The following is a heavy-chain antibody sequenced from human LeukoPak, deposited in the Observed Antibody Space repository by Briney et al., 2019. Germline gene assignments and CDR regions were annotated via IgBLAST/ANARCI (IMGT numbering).Heavy chain of an antibody. CDR1: GFTFSGST. D-gene: IGHD2-21*02. Sequence: GGSLRLSCAASGFTFSGSTMQWVRQASGKGLEWVGRIRGKAKNYATAFAASVQGRFTISRDDAKNAVYLQMNSLRAEDTAVYYCARGPMNLADCGGDCYSLYDPWGQGTLVTVSS. CDR2: IRGKAKNYAT. J-gene: IGHJ5*02. CDR3: ARGPMNLADCGGDCYSLYDP. V-gene: IGHV3-73*01.